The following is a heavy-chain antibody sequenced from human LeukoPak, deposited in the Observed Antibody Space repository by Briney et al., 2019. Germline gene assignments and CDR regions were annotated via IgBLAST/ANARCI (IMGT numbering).Heavy chain of an antibody. J-gene: IGHJ4*02. V-gene: IGHV3-21*01. CDR1: GFTFSSYS. Sequence: GGSLRLSCAASGFTFSSYSMNWVRQAPGKGLEWVSSISSSSSYIYYADSVKGRFTISRDNAKNSLYLQMNSLRAEDTAVYSCARGGVGATGYFDYWGQGNLVTVSS. CDR3: ARGGVGATGYFDY. D-gene: IGHD1-26*01. CDR2: ISSSSSYI.